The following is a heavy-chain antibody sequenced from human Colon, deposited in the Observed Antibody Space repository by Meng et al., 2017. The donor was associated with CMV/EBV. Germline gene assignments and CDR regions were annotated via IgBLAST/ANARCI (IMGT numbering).Heavy chain of an antibody. J-gene: IGHJ4*02. CDR1: YGFGYYW. CDR2: VYPGDTDK. CDR3: ARSVGPYFDSSGYSDY. Sequence: YGFGYYWVGCVRGMPGRGLTWMGVVYPGDTDKRDSTYYKGEVTISADKSIDTAYIQWSSLKPSDTAMYYCARSVGPYFDSSGYSDYWGQGTLVTVSS. D-gene: IGHD3-22*01. V-gene: IGHV5-51*01.